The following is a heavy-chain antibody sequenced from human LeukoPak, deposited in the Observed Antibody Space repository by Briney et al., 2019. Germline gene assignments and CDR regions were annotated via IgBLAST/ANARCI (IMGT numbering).Heavy chain of an antibody. V-gene: IGHV3-30*02. CDR3: AREREVVNDAFDI. D-gene: IGHD4-23*01. J-gene: IGHJ3*02. CDR2: IRYDGSNK. CDR1: GFTFSSYG. Sequence: GGSLRLSCAASGFTFSSYGMHWVRQAPGKGLEWVAFIRYDGSNKYYADSVKGRFTISRDNAKNSLYLQMNSLRAEDTAVYYCAREREVVNDAFDIWGQGTMVTVSS.